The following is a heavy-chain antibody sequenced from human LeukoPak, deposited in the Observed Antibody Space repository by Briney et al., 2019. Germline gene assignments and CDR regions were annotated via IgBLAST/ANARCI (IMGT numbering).Heavy chain of an antibody. J-gene: IGHJ5*02. CDR2: INHSGST. CDR1: GGSFSGYY. D-gene: IGHD2-2*01. V-gene: IGHV4-34*01. CDR3: ARDGRPADLDWFDP. Sequence: SETLSLTCAVYGGSFSGYYWSWIRQPPGKGLEWIGEINHSGSTNYNPSLKSRVTISVDTSKNQFSLKLSSVTAADTAVYYCARDGRPADLDWFDPWGQGTLVTVSS.